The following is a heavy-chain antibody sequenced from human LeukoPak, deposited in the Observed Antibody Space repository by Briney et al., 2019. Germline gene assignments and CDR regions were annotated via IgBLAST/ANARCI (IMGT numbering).Heavy chain of an antibody. J-gene: IGHJ5*02. V-gene: IGHV1-18*01. CDR3: ARDWHCSGGRCENCFDP. CDR2: VSGDDGRT. Sequence: ASVKVSCKASGYTFTTYGISWVRQAPGQGPEWMGWVSGDDGRTYYGQKFQDRVTMTKDTSMTTVYMELRSLRSDDTAVYYCARDWHCSGGRCENCFDPWGQGTLVIVSS. CDR1: GYTFTTYG. D-gene: IGHD2-15*01.